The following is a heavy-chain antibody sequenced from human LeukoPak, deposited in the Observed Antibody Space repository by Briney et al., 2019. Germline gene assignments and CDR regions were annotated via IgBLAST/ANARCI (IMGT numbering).Heavy chain of an antibody. D-gene: IGHD2-8*02. CDR1: GFTFSSYW. V-gene: IGHV3-74*01. J-gene: IGHJ4*02. CDR3: ARDQLYCTGGICYFDN. Sequence: GGSLRLSCAASGFTFSSYWMHWVRQAPGKGLVWVSRINSDGRSTSSAASVKGGFTISRDNAKNTLYLQMNSLRTEDTAVYYCARDQLYCTGGICYFDNWGQGTLVTVSS. CDR2: INSDGRST.